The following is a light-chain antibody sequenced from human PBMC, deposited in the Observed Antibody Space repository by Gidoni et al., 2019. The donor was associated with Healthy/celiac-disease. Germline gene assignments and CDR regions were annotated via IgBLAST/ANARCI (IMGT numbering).Light chain of an antibody. CDR2: END. CDR1: SSNIGSIF. V-gene: IGLV1-51*02. CDR3: GTWDTSLRTWV. Sequence: HSVLTQPPSVSAAPGQQVTISCFGSSSNIGSIFVSWYQQLPATAPKLLIYENDKRPSGIPDRFSGAKSGTSATLGITGRQTGDEADYYCGTWDTSLRTWVFGGGTKVSVL. J-gene: IGLJ2*01.